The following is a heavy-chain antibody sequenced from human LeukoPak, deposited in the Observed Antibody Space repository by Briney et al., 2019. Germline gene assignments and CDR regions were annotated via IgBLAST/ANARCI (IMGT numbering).Heavy chain of an antibody. J-gene: IGHJ4*02. D-gene: IGHD6-13*01. CDR1: GFSFSSYA. CDR3: VKEDGVAAAGYFDY. V-gene: IGHV3-23*01. Sequence: GGSLRLSCAASGFSFSSYAMTWARRAPGKGLEWVSTMTGSGGTTYYADSVRGRCTISRDNSKNTLYLQMNSLRAEDTVVYYCVKEDGVAAAGYFDYWGQGTLVTVSS. CDR2: MTGSGGTT.